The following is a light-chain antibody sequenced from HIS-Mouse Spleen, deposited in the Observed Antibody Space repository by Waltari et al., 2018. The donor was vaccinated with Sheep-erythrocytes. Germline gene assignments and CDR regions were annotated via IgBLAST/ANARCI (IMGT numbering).Light chain of an antibody. Sequence: DIVMTQSPDSLAVSLGERATINCKSSQIVLYSSNNKNDLAWYQQKPGQRPKLLIYWASTRESGVPDRFSGSGSGTYFTLTISSLQAEDVAVYYCQQYYSTPLTFGGGTKVEIK. CDR2: WAS. CDR3: QQYYSTPLT. J-gene: IGKJ4*01. V-gene: IGKV4-1*01. CDR1: QIVLYSSNNKND.